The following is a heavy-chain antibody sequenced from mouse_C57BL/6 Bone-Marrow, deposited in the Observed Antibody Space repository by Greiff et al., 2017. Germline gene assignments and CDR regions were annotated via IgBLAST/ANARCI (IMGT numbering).Heavy chain of an antibody. CDR1: GFTFSSYA. CDR2: ISSGGDYI. Sequence: EVHLVESGEGLVKPGGSLKLSCAASGFTFSSYAMSWVRQTPEKRLEWVAYISSGGDYIYYADTVKGRFTISRDNARNTLYLQMSSLKSEDTAMYYCTRGVITTEYYFDYWGQGTTLTVSS. V-gene: IGHV5-9-1*02. CDR3: TRGVITTEYYFDY. D-gene: IGHD2-4*01. J-gene: IGHJ2*01.